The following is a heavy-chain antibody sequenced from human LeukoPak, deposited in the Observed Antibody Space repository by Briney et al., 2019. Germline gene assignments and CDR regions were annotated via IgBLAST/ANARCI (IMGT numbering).Heavy chain of an antibody. CDR1: GFTFSSYA. CDR2: ISGSGGST. D-gene: IGHD2-15*01. Sequence: GGSLRLSCAASGFTFSSYAMSWVRQAPGKGLEWVSAISGSGGSTYYADSVKGRFTISRDNSKNTLYLQMNSLRAEDTAVYYCAKSPRRVCSGASCLQSNFDSWGPGTLVTVSS. V-gene: IGHV3-23*01. J-gene: IGHJ4*02. CDR3: AKSPRRVCSGASCLQSNFDS.